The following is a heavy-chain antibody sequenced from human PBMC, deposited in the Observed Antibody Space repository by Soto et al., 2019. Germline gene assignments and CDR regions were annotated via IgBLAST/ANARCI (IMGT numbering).Heavy chain of an antibody. CDR3: ARGVTMVRGVIHTPYFDY. CDR1: GGSISSGGYY. Sequence: QVQLQESGPGLVKPSQTLSLTCTVSGGSISSGGYYWSWIRQHPGKGLEWIGYIYYSGSTYYNPSHQNRVTISVDTPKNQFSLKLSSVTAADTAVYYRARGVTMVRGVIHTPYFDYWGQGTLVTVSS. V-gene: IGHV4-31*03. CDR2: IYYSGST. D-gene: IGHD3-10*01. J-gene: IGHJ4*02.